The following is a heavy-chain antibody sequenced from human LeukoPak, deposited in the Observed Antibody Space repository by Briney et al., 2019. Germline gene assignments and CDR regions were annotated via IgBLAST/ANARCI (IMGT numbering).Heavy chain of an antibody. J-gene: IGHJ4*02. CDR1: GFTFSSYG. V-gene: IGHV3-30*03. Sequence: GGSLRLSCAASGFTFSSYGMHWVRQAPGKGLEWVAVISYDGSNKYYADSVKGRFTISRDNSKNTLYLQMNSLSTEDTAVYYCASGYSSDYGGNVYWGRGTLVTVSS. CDR3: ASGYSSDYGGNVY. CDR2: ISYDGSNK. D-gene: IGHD4-23*01.